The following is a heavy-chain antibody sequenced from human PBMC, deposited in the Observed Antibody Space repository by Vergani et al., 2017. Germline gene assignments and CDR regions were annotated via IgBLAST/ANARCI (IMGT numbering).Heavy chain of an antibody. J-gene: IGHJ2*01. V-gene: IGHV3-9*03. D-gene: IGHD6-19*01. CDR3: AKDIGSSGWDWYFDL. CDR2: ISWNSGSI. CDR1: GFTFSNSA. Sequence: EVHLLESGGGLVQSGGSLRLSCAASGFTFSNSAVSWVRQAPGRGLAWVSGISWNSGSIGYADSVKGRFTISRDNAKNSLYLQMNSLRAEDMALYYCAKDIGSSGWDWYFDLWGRGTLVTVSS.